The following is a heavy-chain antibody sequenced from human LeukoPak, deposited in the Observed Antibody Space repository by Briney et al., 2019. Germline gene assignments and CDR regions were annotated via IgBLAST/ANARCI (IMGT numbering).Heavy chain of an antibody. CDR3: ARGVKWELPGGYYYYYYMDV. D-gene: IGHD1-26*01. Sequence: GGSLRLSCAASGFTFSDYYMSWIRQAPGKGLEWVSYISSSGSTIYYADFVKGRFTISRDNAKNSLYLQMNSLRAEDTAVYYCARGVKWELPGGYYYYYYMDVWGKGTTVTVSS. V-gene: IGHV3-11*01. CDR2: ISSSGSTI. CDR1: GFTFSDYY. J-gene: IGHJ6*03.